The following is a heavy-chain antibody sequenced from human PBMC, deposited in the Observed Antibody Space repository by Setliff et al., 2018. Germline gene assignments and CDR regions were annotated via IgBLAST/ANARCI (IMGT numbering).Heavy chain of an antibody. CDR1: GYTFTTLD. CDR2: MSPGSGYT. D-gene: IGHD2-15*01. CDR3: ARGITEGYDY. J-gene: IGHJ4*02. Sequence: ASVKVSCKASGYTFTTLDINWVRQTAGQGLEWMGWMSPGSGYTGYAQKFQDRVIMTRDTSISTAYMELTSLTSEDTAVYYCARGITEGYDYWGQGTLVTVSS. V-gene: IGHV1-8*01.